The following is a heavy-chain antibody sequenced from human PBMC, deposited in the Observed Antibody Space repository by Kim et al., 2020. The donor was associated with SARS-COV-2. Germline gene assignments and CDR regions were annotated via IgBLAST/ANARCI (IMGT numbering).Heavy chain of an antibody. Sequence: GGSLRLSCAASGFTFSSYGMHWVRQAPGKGLEWVAVISYDGSNKYYADSVKGRFTISRDNSKNTLYLQMNSLRAEDTAVYYCAKNGGGTQPLPDYWGQGT. V-gene: IGHV3-30*18. CDR1: GFTFSSYG. CDR2: ISYDGSNK. CDR3: AKNGGGTQPLPDY. J-gene: IGHJ4*02. D-gene: IGHD2-2*01.